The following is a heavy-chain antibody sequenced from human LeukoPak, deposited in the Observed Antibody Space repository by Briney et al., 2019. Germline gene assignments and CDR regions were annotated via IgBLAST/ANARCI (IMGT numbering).Heavy chain of an antibody. CDR2: ISYDGSNK. CDR3: AKGHSVLRYFDWLLPFDY. CDR1: GFSISHHW. J-gene: IGHJ4*02. D-gene: IGHD3-9*01. V-gene: IGHV3-30*18. Sequence: GGSLRLSCVGSGFSISHHWINWVRQAPGKGLEWVAVISYDGSNKYYADSVKGRFTISRDNSKNTLYLQMNSLRAEDTAVYYCAKGHSVLRYFDWLLPFDYWGQGTLVTVSS.